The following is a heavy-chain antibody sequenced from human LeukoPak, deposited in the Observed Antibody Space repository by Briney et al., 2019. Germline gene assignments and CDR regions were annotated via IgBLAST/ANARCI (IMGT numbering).Heavy chain of an antibody. D-gene: IGHD2-15*01. CDR2: ISHSGST. Sequence: SETLSLTCAVYGGSFSGYYWRWIRQPPGKGLEWIGEISHSGSTNYNPSLKSRVTISVDTSKNQFSLKLSSVTAADTAVYYCARLSLGYCSGGSCYSGRRAKYYFDYWGQGTLVTVSS. V-gene: IGHV4-34*01. J-gene: IGHJ4*02. CDR3: ARLSLGYCSGGSCYSGRRAKYYFDY. CDR1: GGSFSGYY.